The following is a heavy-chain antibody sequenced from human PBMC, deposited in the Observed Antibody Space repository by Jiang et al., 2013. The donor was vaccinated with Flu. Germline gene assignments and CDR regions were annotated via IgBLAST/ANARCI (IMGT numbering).Heavy chain of an antibody. CDR2: ISYDGSNK. Sequence: VQLLESGGGVVQPGRSLRLSCAASGFTFSSYAMHWVRQAPGKGLEWVAVISYDGSNKYYADSVKGRFTISRDNSKNTLYLQMNSLRAEDTAVYYCARDQSLYSGSYYVPDYWG. CDR3: ARDQSLYSGSYYVPDY. J-gene: IGHJ4*01. D-gene: IGHD1-26*01. CDR1: GFTFSSYA. V-gene: IGHV3-30*01.